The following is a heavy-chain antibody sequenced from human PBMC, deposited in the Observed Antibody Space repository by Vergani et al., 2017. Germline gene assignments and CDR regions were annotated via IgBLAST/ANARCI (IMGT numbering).Heavy chain of an antibody. CDR3: TRGLPRTLTTETHYFDD. D-gene: IGHD1-14*01. V-gene: IGHV1-8*03. Sequence: QVQLVQSGAEVKKPGASVKLSCKASGYSFTTYDINWVRQALGDGLEWVGWINPNSGNTGYARRFEGRVTITRDTAISTAYMELSGLYSDDTAVYYCTRGLPRTLTTETHYFDDWGQGTLVSVSP. J-gene: IGHJ4*02. CDR2: INPNSGNT. CDR1: GYSFTTYD.